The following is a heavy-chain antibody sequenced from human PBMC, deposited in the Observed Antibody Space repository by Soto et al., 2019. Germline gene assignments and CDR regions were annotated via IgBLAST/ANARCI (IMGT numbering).Heavy chain of an antibody. CDR2: IDPSDSYT. V-gene: IGHV5-10-1*01. CDR3: ASTFGGLRYFDWSRVENYYYYGMDV. CDR1: GYSFTSYW. Sequence: GESLKISCKGSGYSFTSYWISWVRQMPGKGLEWMGRIDPSDSYTNYSPSFQGHVTISADKSISTAYLQWSSLKASDTAMYDCASTFGGLRYFDWSRVENYYYYGMDVWGQGTTVTVSS. D-gene: IGHD3-9*01. J-gene: IGHJ6*02.